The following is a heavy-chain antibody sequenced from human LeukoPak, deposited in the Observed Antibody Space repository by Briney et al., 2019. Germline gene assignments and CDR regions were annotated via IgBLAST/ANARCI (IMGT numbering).Heavy chain of an antibody. Sequence: GGSLRLSRAASGFTFSSYAMSWVRQAPGKGLEWVSAISGSGGSTYYADSVKGRFTISRDNSKNTLYLQMNSLRAEDTAVYYCASAVSWGRYCSSTSCYTGYMDVWGKGTTVTVSS. D-gene: IGHD2-2*02. CDR1: GFTFSSYA. V-gene: IGHV3-23*01. J-gene: IGHJ6*03. CDR2: ISGSGGST. CDR3: ASAVSWGRYCSSTSCYTGYMDV.